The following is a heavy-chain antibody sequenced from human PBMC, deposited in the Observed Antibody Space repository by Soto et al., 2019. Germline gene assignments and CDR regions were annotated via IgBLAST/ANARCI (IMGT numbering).Heavy chain of an antibody. CDR2: IYYSGST. Sequence: SETLSLTCTVSGGSISSYYWSWIRQPPGKGLEWIGYIYYSGSTNYNPSLKSRVTISVDTSKNQFSLKLSSVTAADTAVYYCAGTRGYCSGGSCPTVVDYGGQGTLVTVSS. J-gene: IGHJ4*02. V-gene: IGHV4-59*01. CDR1: GGSISSYY. CDR3: AGTRGYCSGGSCPTVVDY. D-gene: IGHD2-15*01.